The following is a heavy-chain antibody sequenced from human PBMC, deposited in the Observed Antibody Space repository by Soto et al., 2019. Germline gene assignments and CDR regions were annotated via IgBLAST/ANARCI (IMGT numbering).Heavy chain of an antibody. CDR1: VFTVISNY. CDR2: IYSGGST. CDR3: ARGGVVVNCLDY. D-gene: IGHD3-22*01. V-gene: IGHV3-53*01. J-gene: IGHJ4*02. Sequence: TGGSLRLSCASSVFTVISNYMSWVRQAPGKGLEWVSVIYSGGSTYYADSVKGRFTISRDNSKNTLYLQMNSLRAEDTAVYYCARGGVVVNCLDYWGQGTLVTVSS.